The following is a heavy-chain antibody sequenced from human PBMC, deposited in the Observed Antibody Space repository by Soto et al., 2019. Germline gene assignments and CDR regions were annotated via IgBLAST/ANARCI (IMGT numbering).Heavy chain of an antibody. CDR3: ARSRGGYFDY. D-gene: IGHD3-22*01. Sequence: SETLSLTCTVSGVSISSYYLSWIRQPPGKGLEWIGYIYYSGSTNYNPSLKSRVTISGDTSKNQFSLKLSSVTAADTAVYYCARSRGGYFDYWGQGTLVTVSS. CDR2: IYYSGST. V-gene: IGHV4-59*01. J-gene: IGHJ4*02. CDR1: GVSISSYY.